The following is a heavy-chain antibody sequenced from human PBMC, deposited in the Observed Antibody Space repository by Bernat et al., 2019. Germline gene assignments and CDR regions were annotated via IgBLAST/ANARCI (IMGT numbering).Heavy chain of an antibody. J-gene: IGHJ4*02. V-gene: IGHV3-49*05. CDR2: IRSKAYGGTT. CDR1: GFSFGDNA. Sequence: EVHLVESGGGLVKPGRSLRLSCRASGFSFGDNAMTCFRQAPGKGLEWVGFIRSKAYGGTTEYAASVKGRVTVSRDESEIIAYLQMNSLKTEDTAVYYCTASPYWGQGTLVTVSS. CDR3: TASPY.